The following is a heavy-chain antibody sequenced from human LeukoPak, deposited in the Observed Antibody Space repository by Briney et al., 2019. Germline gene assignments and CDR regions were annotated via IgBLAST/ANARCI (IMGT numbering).Heavy chain of an antibody. Sequence: GGSLRLSCAASGFTFSSYDTHWVRQATGKGLEWVSAIGTAGDTYYPGSVKGRFTTSRENAKNSLYLQMNSLRAGDTAVYYCARSSGSYNYYYYYGMDVWGQGTTVTVSS. CDR1: GFTFSSYD. V-gene: IGHV3-13*01. CDR2: IGTAGDT. D-gene: IGHD1-26*01. J-gene: IGHJ6*02. CDR3: ARSSGSYNYYYYYGMDV.